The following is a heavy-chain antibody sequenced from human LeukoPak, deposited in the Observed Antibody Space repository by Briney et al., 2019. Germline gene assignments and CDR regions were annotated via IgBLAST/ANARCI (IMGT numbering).Heavy chain of an antibody. D-gene: IGHD3-16*02. J-gene: IGHJ4*02. V-gene: IGHV4-39*07. CDR3: ARASRLGELSLGY. CDR2: IFYGGNT. Sequence: PSETLSLTCTVSGGSISSSSYSWGWIRQPPGKGLEWIGSIFYGGNTYYNPSLKSRVTISVDTFKNQFSLKLSSVTAADTAVYYCARASRLGELSLGYWGQGTLVTVSS. CDR1: GGSISSSSYS.